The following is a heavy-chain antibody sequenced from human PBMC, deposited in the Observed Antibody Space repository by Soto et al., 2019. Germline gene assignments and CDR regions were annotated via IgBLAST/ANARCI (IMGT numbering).Heavy chain of an antibody. V-gene: IGHV1-2*04. CDR2: INPNSGGT. CDR1: GYTFTGYY. CDR3: ARNQIVGATSFDY. J-gene: IGHJ4*02. D-gene: IGHD1-26*01. Sequence: GASVKVSCKASGYTFTGYYMHWVRQAPGQGLEWMGWINPNSGGTNYAQKFQGWVTMTRDTSISTAYMELSRLRSDDTAVCYCARNQIVGATSFDYWGQGTLVTSPQ.